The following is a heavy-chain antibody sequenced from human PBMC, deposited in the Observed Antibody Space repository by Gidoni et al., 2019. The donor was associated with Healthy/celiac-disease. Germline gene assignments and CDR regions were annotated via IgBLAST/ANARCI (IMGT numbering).Heavy chain of an antibody. J-gene: IGHJ3*02. Sequence: QVQLQQWGAGLLKPSETLSLTCAVYGGSFSGYYWSWIRQPPGKGLEWIGEINHSGRTNYHPSLKSRVTISVDTSKNQFSLKLSSVTAADTAVYYCARGILYGGNGSDAFDIWGQGTMVTVSS. CDR2: INHSGRT. CDR3: ARGILYGGNGSDAFDI. V-gene: IGHV4-34*01. D-gene: IGHD4-17*01. CDR1: GGSFSGYY.